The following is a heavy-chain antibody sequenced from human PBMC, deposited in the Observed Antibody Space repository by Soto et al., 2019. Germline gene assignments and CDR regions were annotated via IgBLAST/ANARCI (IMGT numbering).Heavy chain of an antibody. V-gene: IGHV1-69*06. CDR2: IIPMFGTT. J-gene: IGHJ4*02. D-gene: IGHD2-8*02. CDR1: GGTFGRYA. Sequence: SVKVSCKASGGTFGRYAISWVRQAPGQGLEWMGQIIPMFGTTNYAQKFQGRVTIIADKSTSTAYMELSSLKSDDTAVYYCAILGYCAGASCYWGQGTLVTVSS. CDR3: AILGYCAGASCY.